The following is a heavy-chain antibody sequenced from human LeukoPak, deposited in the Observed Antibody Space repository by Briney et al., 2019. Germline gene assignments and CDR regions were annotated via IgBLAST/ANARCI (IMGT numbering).Heavy chain of an antibody. J-gene: IGHJ6*02. CDR3: ARWGCSGGSCLDV. Sequence: SVKVSCKASGGTFSSYAISWVRQAPGQGLEWMGRIIPILGIANYAQKFQGRVTITADKSTSTAYMELSSLRSEDTAVYYCARWGCSGGSCLDVWGQGTTVTVSS. V-gene: IGHV1-69*04. D-gene: IGHD2-15*01. CDR2: IIPILGIA. CDR1: GGTFSSYA.